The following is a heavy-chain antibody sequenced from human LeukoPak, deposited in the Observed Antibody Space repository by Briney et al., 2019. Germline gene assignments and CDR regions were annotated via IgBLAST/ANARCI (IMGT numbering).Heavy chain of an antibody. V-gene: IGHV3-7*01. Sequence: GGSLRLSCAASGFTFSHFWMSWVRQAPGKGLEWVAYIKKTGSETYYVDSVKGRFTITRDDTRNSLFLQMYSLRAEDTAVYFCAREDGYCSGGNCYSYFDSWGQGTLVTVSS. CDR1: GFTFSHFW. CDR2: IKKTGSET. CDR3: AREDGYCSGGNCYSYFDS. J-gene: IGHJ4*02. D-gene: IGHD2-15*01.